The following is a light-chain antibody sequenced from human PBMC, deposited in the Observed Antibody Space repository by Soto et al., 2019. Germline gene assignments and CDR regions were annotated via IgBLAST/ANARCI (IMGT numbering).Light chain of an antibody. CDR3: QQYSSFLYT. CDR2: RAS. J-gene: IGKJ2*01. CDR1: QSIGDW. Sequence: DIQMTQSPSTLSASVGDRVTITCRASQSIGDWLAWYQLKPGTAPKLLIYRASNLEGGVPSRFSGSGSVTEFTLTISSLQPDDFATYYCQQYSSFLYTFGQGTKLEIK. V-gene: IGKV1-5*03.